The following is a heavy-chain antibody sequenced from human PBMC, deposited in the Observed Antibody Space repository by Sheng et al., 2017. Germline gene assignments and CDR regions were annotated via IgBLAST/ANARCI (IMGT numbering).Heavy chain of an antibody. CDR2: IRYDGSNK. CDR1: GFTFNTYG. CDR3: AKTEQATWDYWYFDL. V-gene: IGHV3-30*02. D-gene: IGHD1-26*01. J-gene: IGHJ2*01. Sequence: QVQLVESGGGVVQPGGSLRLSCAASGFTFNTYGIHWVRQAPGKGLEWVAFIRYDGSNKYYADSVKGRFTISRDNSKNTLYLQMNSLRAEDTAVYYCAKTEQATWDYWYFDLWGRGTLVTVSS.